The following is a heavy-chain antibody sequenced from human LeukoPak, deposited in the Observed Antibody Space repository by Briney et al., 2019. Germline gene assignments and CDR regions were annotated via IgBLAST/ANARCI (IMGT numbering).Heavy chain of an antibody. CDR3: ARDKPYYDFWSGYHAFDI. CDR1: GGSISSYY. V-gene: IGHV4-59*01. D-gene: IGHD3-3*01. J-gene: IGHJ3*02. CDR2: IYYSGST. Sequence: PSETLSLTCTVSGGSISSYYWSWIRQPPGKGLEWIGYIYYSGSTNYNPSLKSRVTISVDTSKNQFSLKLSSVTAADTAVYYCARDKPYYDFWSGYHAFDIWGQGTMVTVSS.